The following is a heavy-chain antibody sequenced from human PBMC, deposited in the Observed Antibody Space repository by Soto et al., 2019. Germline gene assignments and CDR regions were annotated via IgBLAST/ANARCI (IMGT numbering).Heavy chain of an antibody. J-gene: IGHJ4*02. Sequence: PGGSLRLSCAASGFTFSDYYMSWIRQAPGKGLEWVSYISSSGSTIYYADSVKGRFTISRDNAKNSLYLQMNSLRAEDTAVYYCCSLVVIVPAPDYWGQGTLVTVSS. D-gene: IGHD2-2*01. V-gene: IGHV3-11*01. CDR2: ISSSGSTI. CDR1: GFTFSDYY. CDR3: CSLVVIVPAPDY.